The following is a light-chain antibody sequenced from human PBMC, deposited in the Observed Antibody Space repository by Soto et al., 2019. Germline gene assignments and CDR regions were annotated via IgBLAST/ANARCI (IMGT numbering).Light chain of an antibody. CDR2: EVD. Sequence: QSALTQPPSASWSPGQTVTSSSTGGSDDIGSYNYVSWYQQRAGSVPKLIIDEVDKRPSGVPNRFSGCKSGNTICLTSSGLRAEDEADSYCISFGLTNNLILGWGTKLTVL. CDR1: SDDIGSYNY. CDR3: ISFGLTNNLI. J-gene: IGLJ2*01. V-gene: IGLV2-8*01.